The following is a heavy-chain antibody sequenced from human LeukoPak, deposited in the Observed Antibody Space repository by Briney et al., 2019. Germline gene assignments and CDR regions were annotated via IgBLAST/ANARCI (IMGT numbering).Heavy chain of an antibody. CDR2: ISYDGSNK. J-gene: IGHJ6*02. CDR3: ARDHTVTRLGMDV. V-gene: IGHV3-30*04. Sequence: GGSLRLSYAASGFTFSSYAMHWVRQAPGKGLEWVAVISYDGSNKYYADSVKGRFTISRDNSKNTLYLQMNSLRAEDTAVYYCARDHTVTRLGMDVWGQGTTVTVSS. D-gene: IGHD4-17*01. CDR1: GFTFSSYA.